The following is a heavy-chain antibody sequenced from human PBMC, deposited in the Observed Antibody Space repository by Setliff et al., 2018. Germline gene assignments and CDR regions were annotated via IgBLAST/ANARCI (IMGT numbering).Heavy chain of an antibody. CDR2: ISGSGGST. J-gene: IGHJ1*01. CDR1: GFTFSSYA. D-gene: IGHD1-26*01. Sequence: GSLRLSCAASGFTFSSYAMSWVRQAPGKGLEWVSAISGSGGSTYYADSVKGRFTISRDNSKNTLYLQMNSLRAEDTAVYYCAKGPPSSGTYGGYFQHWGQGTLVTVSS. V-gene: IGHV3-23*01. CDR3: AKGPPSSGTYGGYFQH.